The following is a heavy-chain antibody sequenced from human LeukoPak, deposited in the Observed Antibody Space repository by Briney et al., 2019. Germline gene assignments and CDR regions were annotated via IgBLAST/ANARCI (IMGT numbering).Heavy chain of an antibody. CDR1: SSSSYY. Sequence: SSSSYYWGWIRQPPGKGLEWVANIKQDGSEKFYVDSVKSRFTISRDNAKNSLYLQMNSLRGEDTAVYYCARGVDYYGVWGQGTLVTVSS. CDR2: IKQDGSEK. D-gene: IGHD3-10*01. J-gene: IGHJ4*02. CDR3: ARGVDYYGV. V-gene: IGHV3-7*01.